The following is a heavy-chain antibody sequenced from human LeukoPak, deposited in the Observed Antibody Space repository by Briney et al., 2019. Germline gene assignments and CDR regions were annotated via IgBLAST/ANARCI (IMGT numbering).Heavy chain of an antibody. J-gene: IGHJ3*02. V-gene: IGHV3-48*01. CDR1: GFTFSSYS. Sequence: GGSLGLSCAASGFTFSSYSMNWVRQAPGRGLQWVSYISSSSSTVYYADSVKGRFTISRDNAKNSLYLQMNSLRAEDTAVYYCARQVVFGWNDAFDIWGQGTMVTVSS. CDR3: ARQVVFGWNDAFDI. CDR2: ISSSSSTV. D-gene: IGHD3-10*01.